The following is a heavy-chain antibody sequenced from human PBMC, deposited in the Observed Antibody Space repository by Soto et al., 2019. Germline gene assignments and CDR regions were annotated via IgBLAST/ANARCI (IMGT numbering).Heavy chain of an antibody. CDR2: IYYSGST. J-gene: IGHJ6*02. D-gene: IGHD1-1*01. CDR3: ARHRGGTTDYYYYGMDV. CDR1: GGSISSSSYY. Sequence: SETLSLTCTVSGGSISSSSYYWGWIRQPPGKGLEWIGSIYYSGSTYYNPSLNSRVTISVDTSKNQFSLKLSSVTAADTAVYYCARHRGGTTDYYYYGMDVWGQGTTVTVSS. V-gene: IGHV4-39*01.